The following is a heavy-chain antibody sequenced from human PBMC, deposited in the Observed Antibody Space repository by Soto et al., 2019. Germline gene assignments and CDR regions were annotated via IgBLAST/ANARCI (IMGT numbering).Heavy chain of an antibody. CDR3: ARGVYASGHYYTGPSAFEI. CDR2: TIRVFNTA. J-gene: IGHJ3*02. Sequence: QVQLEQSGAEVKKPGSSVKVSCKASGGTLSDHGVAWLRQAPGQGLEWMGGTIRVFNTAKYAQKCQGRVTVTADKFTIVAYMELSSLRSDDTAVSFWARGVYASGHYYTGPSAFEIWGQGTMVIVSS. D-gene: IGHD3-10*01. CDR1: GGTLSDHG. V-gene: IGHV1-69*06.